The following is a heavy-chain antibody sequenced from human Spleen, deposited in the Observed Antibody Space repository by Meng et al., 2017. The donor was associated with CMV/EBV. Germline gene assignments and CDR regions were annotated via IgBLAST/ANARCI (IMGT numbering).Heavy chain of an antibody. J-gene: IGHJ5*02. V-gene: IGHV1-2*02. CDR3: ARPSGSAPNWFDP. CDR1: GYSFIDYF. CDR2: INPINGGT. Sequence: CKVSGYSFIDYFIHWVRRAPGRGLEWMGWINPINGGTHFAQKFQDRVTLTRDTSTSTAYMELSSLTSDDTAVYYCARPSGSAPNWFDPWGQGTLVTVSS. D-gene: IGHD1-26*01.